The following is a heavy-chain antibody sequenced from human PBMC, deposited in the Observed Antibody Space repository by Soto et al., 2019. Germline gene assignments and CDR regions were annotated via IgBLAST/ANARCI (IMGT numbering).Heavy chain of an antibody. Sequence: QVQLVESGGGVVQPGRSLRLSCAASGFTFSSYGMHWVRQAPGKGLEWVAVISYDGSNKYYADSVKGRFTISRDNSKNTLYLQMNSLGAEDTAVYYCAKEAEAAASYYYYGMDVWGQGTTVTVSS. D-gene: IGHD6-13*01. CDR2: ISYDGSNK. CDR1: GFTFSSYG. V-gene: IGHV3-30*18. J-gene: IGHJ6*02. CDR3: AKEAEAAASYYYYGMDV.